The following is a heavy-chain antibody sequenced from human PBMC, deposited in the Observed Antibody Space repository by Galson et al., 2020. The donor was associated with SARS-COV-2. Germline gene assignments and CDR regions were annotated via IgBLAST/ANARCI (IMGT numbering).Heavy chain of an antibody. Sequence: GESLKISCAASGFTFSSYWMSWVRQAPGKGLEWVANIKQDGSEKYYVDSVKGRFTISRDNTKNSLYLQMNSLRAEDTAVYYCARDRIAAAVNGDYYYYGMDVWGQGTTVTVSS. V-gene: IGHV3-7*01. CDR2: IKQDGSEK. D-gene: IGHD6-13*01. J-gene: IGHJ6*02. CDR1: GFTFSSYW. CDR3: ARDRIAAAVNGDYYYYGMDV.